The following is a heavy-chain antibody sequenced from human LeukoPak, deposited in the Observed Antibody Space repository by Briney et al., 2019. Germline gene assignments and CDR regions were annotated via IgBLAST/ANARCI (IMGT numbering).Heavy chain of an antibody. V-gene: IGHV1-69*04. J-gene: IGHJ4*02. CDR2: IIPILAIA. D-gene: IGHD6-19*01. CDR3: ARFNSGSGWYFDY. Sequence: SVKVSCKASGGTFSSYAISRVRQAPGQGLEWMGRIIPILAIANYAQKFQGRVTITADKSTSTAYMELSSLRSEDTAVYYCARFNSGSGWYFDYWGQGTLVTVSS. CDR1: GGTFSSYA.